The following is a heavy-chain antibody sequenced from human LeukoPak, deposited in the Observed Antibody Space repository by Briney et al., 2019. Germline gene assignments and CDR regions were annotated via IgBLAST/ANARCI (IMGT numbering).Heavy chain of an antibody. CDR1: GFTFSSYA. V-gene: IGHV3-7*01. CDR2: IKQDGSEK. Sequence: GGSLRLSCAASGFTFSSYAMSWVRQAPGKGLEWVANIKQDGSEKYYVDSVKGRFTISRDNAKNSLYLQMNSLRAEDTAVYYCARDIVPAANYGMDVWGQGTTVTVSS. J-gene: IGHJ6*02. CDR3: ARDIVPAANYGMDV. D-gene: IGHD2-2*01.